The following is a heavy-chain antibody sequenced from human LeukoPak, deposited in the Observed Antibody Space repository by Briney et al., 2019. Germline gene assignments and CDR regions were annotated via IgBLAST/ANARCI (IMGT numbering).Heavy chain of an antibody. CDR2: ISSSSRYI. D-gene: IGHD3-3*01. CDR1: GFTFSSYS. J-gene: IGHJ4*02. CDR3: ARDDFGVALYSDY. V-gene: IGHV3-21*01. Sequence: PGGPLRLSCAASGFTFSSYSMNWVRQAPGKGLEWVSSISSSSRYIYYADSVKGRLTISRDNAKNSLYLQMNSLRAEDTAVYYCARDDFGVALYSDYWGQGTLGTVSS.